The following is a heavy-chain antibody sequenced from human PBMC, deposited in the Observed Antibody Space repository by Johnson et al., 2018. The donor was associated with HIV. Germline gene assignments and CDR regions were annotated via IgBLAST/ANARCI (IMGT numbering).Heavy chain of an antibody. Sequence: QVHLVESGGDLVKPGGSLRVSCLASGFVFSDSHMSWIRQAPGKGLEWISYISSGGSSIYYADSVRGRFTISRDNAKKSLFLQLSRLRAGDTGVYYCARGGTYNWSPDRIGNAFDIWGQGTTVTVSS. V-gene: IGHV3-11*04. J-gene: IGHJ3*02. CDR2: ISSGGSSI. CDR1: GFVFSDSH. D-gene: IGHD1-20*01. CDR3: ARGGTYNWSPDRIGNAFDI.